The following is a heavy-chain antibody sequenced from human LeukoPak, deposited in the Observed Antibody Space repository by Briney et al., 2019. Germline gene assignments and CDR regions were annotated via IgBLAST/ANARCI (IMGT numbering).Heavy chain of an antibody. D-gene: IGHD3-9*01. V-gene: IGHV4-34*01. CDR3: ASTPILRYFDWLV. CDR2: INHSGST. CDR1: GGSFSGYY. J-gene: IGHJ4*02. Sequence: SETLSLTCAVYGGSFSGYYWSWIRQPPGKGLEWIGEINHSGSTNYNPSLKSRVTISVDTSKNQFSLKLSSVTAADTAVYYCASTPILRYFDWLVWGQGTLVTVSS.